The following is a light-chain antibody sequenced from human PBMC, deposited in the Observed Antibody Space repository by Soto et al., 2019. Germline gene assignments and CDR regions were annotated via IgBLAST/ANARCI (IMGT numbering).Light chain of an antibody. CDR1: SSDVGSYKF. J-gene: IGLJ2*01. CDR3: CSYAGSSTLA. Sequence: QSALTQPASVSGTPGQSITISCTGTSSDVGSYKFVSWYQQHPGKAPKLMIYEGSKRPSGVSNRFSGSKSGNTASLTISGLQAEDEADYYCCSYAGSSTLAFGGGTKLTVL. CDR2: EGS. V-gene: IGLV2-23*01.